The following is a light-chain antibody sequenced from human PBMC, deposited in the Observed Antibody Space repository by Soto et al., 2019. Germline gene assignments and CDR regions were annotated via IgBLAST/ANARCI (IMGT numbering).Light chain of an antibody. CDR1: SSNSGAGYD. CDR2: GNS. V-gene: IGLV1-40*01. CDR3: QSYDSSLSGWV. Sequence: QSVRTQPPSVSGAPGQRVTISCTGSSSNSGAGYDVHWYQQLPGTAPKLLIYGNSNRPSGVPDRFSGSKSGTSASLAITGLQAEDEADYYCQSYDSSLSGWVFGGGTQLTVL. J-gene: IGLJ3*02.